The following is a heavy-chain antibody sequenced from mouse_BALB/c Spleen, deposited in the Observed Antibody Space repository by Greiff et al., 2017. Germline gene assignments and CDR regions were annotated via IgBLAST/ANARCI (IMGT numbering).Heavy chain of an antibody. Sequence: VQLQQPGAELVKPGASVKLSCKASGYTFTSYWMHWVKQRPGQGLEWIGEIDPSDSYTNYNQKFKGKATLTVDKSSSTAYMQLSSLTSEDSAVYYCARSRDGYYGAYWGQGTLVTVSA. J-gene: IGHJ3*01. CDR3: ARSRDGYYGAY. V-gene: IGHV1-69*02. CDR1: GYTFTSYW. CDR2: IDPSDSYT. D-gene: IGHD2-3*01.